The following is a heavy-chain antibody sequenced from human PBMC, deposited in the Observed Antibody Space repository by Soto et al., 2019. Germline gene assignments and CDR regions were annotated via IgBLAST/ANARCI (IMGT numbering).Heavy chain of an antibody. V-gene: IGHV3-9*01. CDR1: GFTFDDYA. Sequence: GGSLRLSCAASGFTFDDYAMHWVRQAPGKGLEWVSGISWNSGSIGYADSVKGRFTISRDNAKNSLYLQMNSLRAEDTALYYCARKGDFWSGYDYYYGMDVWGQGTTVTVSS. D-gene: IGHD3-3*01. CDR3: ARKGDFWSGYDYYYGMDV. CDR2: ISWNSGSI. J-gene: IGHJ6*02.